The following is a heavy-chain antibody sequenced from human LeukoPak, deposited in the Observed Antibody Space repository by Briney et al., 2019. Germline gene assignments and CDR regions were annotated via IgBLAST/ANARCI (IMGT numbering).Heavy chain of an antibody. CDR2: MYYDGVSK. CDR3: ARDYYCSGGSCLYFDH. V-gene: IGHV3-33*01. J-gene: IGHJ4*02. CDR1: GFTFSSYG. D-gene: IGHD2-15*01. Sequence: GGSLRLSCAASGFTFSSYGMHWVRQAPGKGLEWVAVMYYDGVSKYYADPVKGRFTISRDNSHNTLYLQMNSLRVEDTAVYYCARDYYCSGGSCLYFDHWDQGTLVSVSS.